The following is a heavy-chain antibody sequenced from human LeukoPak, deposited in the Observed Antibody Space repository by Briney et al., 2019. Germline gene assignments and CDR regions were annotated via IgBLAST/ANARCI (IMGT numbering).Heavy chain of an antibody. CDR3: AREQPPGVYFDY. D-gene: IGHD3-10*01. J-gene: IGHJ4*02. CDR1: GFTVSGNY. CDR2: IYSGGST. Sequence: GGSLRLSCAASGFTVSGNYMSWVRQAPGKGLEWVSIIYSGGSTYYADSVKGRFTISRDNSKNTLYLQMNSLRAEDTAVYYCAREQPPGVYFDYWGQGTLVTVSS. V-gene: IGHV3-53*01.